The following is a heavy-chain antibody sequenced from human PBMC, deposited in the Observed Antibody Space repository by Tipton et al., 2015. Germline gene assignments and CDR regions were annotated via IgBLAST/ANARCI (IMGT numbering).Heavy chain of an antibody. CDR3: TRDSDGYGDNVNGFDL. CDR1: GGSIKTGRFS. D-gene: IGHD4-17*01. J-gene: IGHJ3*01. Sequence: TLSLTCSVSGGSIKTGRFSWTWIRQHPGRGLEWIGYIQNRGSTHYNPSLKSRVNISLDTSKNQFSLNLRSVTAADTAVYYCTRDSDGYGDNVNGFDLWGQGTMVTVSS. CDR2: IQNRGST. V-gene: IGHV4-31*03.